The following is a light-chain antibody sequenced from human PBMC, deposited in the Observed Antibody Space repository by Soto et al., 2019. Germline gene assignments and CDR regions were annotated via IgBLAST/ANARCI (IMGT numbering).Light chain of an antibody. J-gene: IGKJ1*01. CDR1: QSVSSY. CDR2: DAS. CDR3: QQRSNWPWT. Sequence: EIVLTQFPATLSLSPGERATLSCRASQSVSSYLAWYQQKPGQAPRLLIYDASNRATGIPARFSGSGSGTDFTLTISSLEPEAFAVYYCQQRSNWPWTFGQGTKVEIK. V-gene: IGKV3-11*01.